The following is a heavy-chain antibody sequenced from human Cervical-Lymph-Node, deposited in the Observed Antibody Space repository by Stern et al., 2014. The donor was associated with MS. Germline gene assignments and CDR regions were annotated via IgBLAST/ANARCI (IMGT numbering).Heavy chain of an antibody. CDR1: GFTFDDYD. Sequence: EVQLEESGGGLVQPGRSLRLSCAASGFTFDDYDMHWVRQAPGKGLEWVSGISWNRGTTAYVDSVKGRFTISRDNAKNSLYLQMNSLRAEDTALYYCAKAHSIYNYFDYWGQGTLVTVSS. J-gene: IGHJ4*02. CDR3: AKAHSIYNYFDY. CDR2: ISWNRGTT. D-gene: IGHD5-24*01. V-gene: IGHV3-9*01.